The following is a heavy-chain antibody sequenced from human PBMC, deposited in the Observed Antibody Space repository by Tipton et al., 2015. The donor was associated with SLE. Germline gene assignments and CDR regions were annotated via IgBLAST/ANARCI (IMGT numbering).Heavy chain of an antibody. CDR3: ARNSGGFGDGMGV. CDR2: INTNTGYP. V-gene: IGHV7-4-1*02. CDR1: GYTLSHYG. D-gene: IGHD6-25*01. Sequence: QLVQSGSELKKPGASVKVSCKASGYTLSHYGMNWVRQAPGQGLEWMGWINTNTGYPTYAQDFTSRFVFSLDTSVSTAYLEISSLKADDTAVYYCARNSGGFGDGMGVWGQGTTVTVSS. J-gene: IGHJ6*02.